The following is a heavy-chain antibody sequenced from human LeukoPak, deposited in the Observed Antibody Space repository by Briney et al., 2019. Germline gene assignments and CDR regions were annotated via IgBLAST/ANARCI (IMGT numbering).Heavy chain of an antibody. V-gene: IGHV4-34*01. CDR1: GGSFSGYY. Sequence: PSETLSLTCAVYGGSFSGYYWSWIRQPPGKGLEWIGEINHSGSTNYNPSLKSRVTISVDTSKNQFSLKLSSVTAADTAVYYCARGASTYYYGSGSYGKLDYWGQGTLVTVSS. D-gene: IGHD3-10*01. J-gene: IGHJ4*02. CDR2: INHSGST. CDR3: ARGASTYYYGSGSYGKLDY.